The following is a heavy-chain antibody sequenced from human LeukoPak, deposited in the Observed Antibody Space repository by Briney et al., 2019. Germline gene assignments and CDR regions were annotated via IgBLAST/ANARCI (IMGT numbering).Heavy chain of an antibody. CDR2: ISGSGDST. J-gene: IGHJ4*02. Sequence: GGSLRLSCAASGFTFSSYAMSWVRQAPGKGLEWVPAISGSGDSTYYGDSVKGRFTISRDNSKNTLYLQMNSLRAEDTAVYYCAKVRYYDSSGYPYYFDYWGQGTLVTVSS. V-gene: IGHV3-23*01. CDR3: AKVRYYDSSGYPYYFDY. D-gene: IGHD3-22*01. CDR1: GFTFSSYA.